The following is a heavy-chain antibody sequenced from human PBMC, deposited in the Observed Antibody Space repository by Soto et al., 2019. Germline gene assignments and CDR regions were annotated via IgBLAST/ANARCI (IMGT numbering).Heavy chain of an antibody. Sequence: EVQLVESGGGLVQPGRSLRLSCVASGFTADDYAMHWVRQAPGKGLEWVSGISSNSDTIDYADSVKGRFTISRDNAKNSLFLQMNSQRPDDTALYYCAKEMKWGGMTTIHYFDSWGQGTLVTVSS. CDR2: ISSNSDTI. J-gene: IGHJ4*02. CDR1: GFTADDYA. D-gene: IGHD4-17*01. V-gene: IGHV3-9*02. CDR3: AKEMKWGGMTTIHYFDS.